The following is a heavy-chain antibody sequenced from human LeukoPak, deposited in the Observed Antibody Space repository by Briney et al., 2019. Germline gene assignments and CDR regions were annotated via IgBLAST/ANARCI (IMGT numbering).Heavy chain of an antibody. J-gene: IGHJ4*02. D-gene: IGHD5-18*01. CDR1: GGSISSYY. V-gene: IGHV4-59*01. CDR3: ARGYSYMEY. Sequence: SETLSLTCTVSGGSISSYYWSWIRQPPGKGLEWIGYIYYSGSTNYNPSLKSRVTISVDTSKNQFSLKLSSVTAADMAVYYCARGYSYMEYWGQGTLVTVSS. CDR2: IYYSGST.